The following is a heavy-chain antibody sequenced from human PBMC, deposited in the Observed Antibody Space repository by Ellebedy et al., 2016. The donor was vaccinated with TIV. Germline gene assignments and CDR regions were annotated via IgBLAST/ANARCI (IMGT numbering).Heavy chain of an antibody. CDR3: ARVRFVGATTFVPFDY. J-gene: IGHJ4*02. CDR1: GYTFTAYY. V-gene: IGHV1-2*02. D-gene: IGHD1-26*01. Sequence: ASVKVSCKASGYTFTAYYMHWVRQAPGQGLEWMGWINPYSGGTNSAQKFQGRVTMTRDTSISTTYMELSRLSSDDTAVYYCARVRFVGATTFVPFDYWGQGTLVTVSS. CDR2: INPYSGGT.